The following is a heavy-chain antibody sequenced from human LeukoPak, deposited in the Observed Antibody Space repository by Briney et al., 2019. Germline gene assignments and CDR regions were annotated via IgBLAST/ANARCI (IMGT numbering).Heavy chain of an antibody. Sequence: PSETLSLTCAVYGGSFSGYYWSWIRQPPGKGREWIGEINHSGSTNYNPSLKSRVTISVDTSKNQFSLKLSSVTAADTAVYYCERVVAIAAAGTDYFDYWGQGTLVTVSS. V-gene: IGHV4-34*01. D-gene: IGHD6-13*01. CDR1: GGSFSGYY. CDR3: ERVVAIAAAGTDYFDY. J-gene: IGHJ4*02. CDR2: INHSGST.